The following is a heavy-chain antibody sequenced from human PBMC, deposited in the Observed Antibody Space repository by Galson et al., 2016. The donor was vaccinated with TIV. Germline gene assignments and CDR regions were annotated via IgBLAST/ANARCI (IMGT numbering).Heavy chain of an antibody. V-gene: IGHV5-51*03. CDR3: ARVVTSTSPVTY. D-gene: IGHD3-22*01. CDR1: GYSFTNSY. CDR2: IYPGDSDT. J-gene: IGHJ4*02. Sequence: QSGAEVKKPGESLKISCKGSGYSFTNSYIAWVRQMPGKGLEWMAIIYPGDSDTRYSPSFQGQVTISADKSISTAYLQWSSLKASDTAMYFCARVVTSTSPVTYGGQGTLVTVSS.